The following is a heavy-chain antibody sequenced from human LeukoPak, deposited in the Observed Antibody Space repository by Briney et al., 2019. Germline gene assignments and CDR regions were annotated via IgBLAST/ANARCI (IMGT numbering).Heavy chain of an antibody. V-gene: IGHV1-18*04. CDR2: ISAYNGNT. Sequence: ASVKVSCKASGYTFTSNYIHWVRQAPGQGLEWMGWISAYNGNTNYAQKLQGRVTMTTDTSTSTAYMELRSLRSDDTAVYYCARDRRSGWYGAYWGQGTLVTVSS. CDR3: ARDRRSGWYGAY. J-gene: IGHJ4*02. D-gene: IGHD6-19*01. CDR1: GYTFTSNY.